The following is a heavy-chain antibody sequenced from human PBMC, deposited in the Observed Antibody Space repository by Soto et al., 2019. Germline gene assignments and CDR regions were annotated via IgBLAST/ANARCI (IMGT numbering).Heavy chain of an antibody. CDR1: GFTFSSYA. CDR2: ISGSGSST. CDR3: VKQEWELRAPLGCNLDY. D-gene: IGHD1-26*01. V-gene: IGHV3-23*01. J-gene: IGHJ4*02. Sequence: EVQLLESGGGLVQPGGSLRLSCAASGFTFSSYAMSWVRQAPGKGLEWVSGISGSGSSTYYADSVKGRFIISRDNSKNTLYLQMNSLRAEDTAVYYCVKQEWELRAPLGCNLDYWGQGTLVTVSS.